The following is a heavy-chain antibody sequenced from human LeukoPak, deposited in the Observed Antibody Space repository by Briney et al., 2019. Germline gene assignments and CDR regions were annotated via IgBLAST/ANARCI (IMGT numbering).Heavy chain of an antibody. J-gene: IGHJ4*02. V-gene: IGHV3-23*01. CDR3: AKRSQTYGELSFDG. CDR1: GFTFSNFA. Sequence: GGSLRLSCAASGFTFSNFAMSWVRQAPGKGLEWVSTVSGSASNTYYADSVKGRFTVSRDNSRNTLDLQLNSLRADDTAVYYCAKRSQTYGELSFDGWGQGILVTVSS. CDR2: VSGSASNT. D-gene: IGHD4-17*01.